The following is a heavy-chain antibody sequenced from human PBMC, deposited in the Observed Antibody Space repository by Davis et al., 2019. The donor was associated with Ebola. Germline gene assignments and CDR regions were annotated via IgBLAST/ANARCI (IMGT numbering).Heavy chain of an antibody. J-gene: IGHJ2*01. V-gene: IGHV3-30-3*01. Sequence: GESLKISCAASGFTFSSYAMHWVRQAPGKGLEWVAVISYDGSNKYYADSVKGRFTISRDNSKNTLYLQMNSLRAEDTAVYYCARDRRGLLWFREKNWYFDLWGRGTLVTVSS. CDR3: ARDRRGLLWFREKNWYFDL. D-gene: IGHD3-10*01. CDR1: GFTFSSYA. CDR2: ISYDGSNK.